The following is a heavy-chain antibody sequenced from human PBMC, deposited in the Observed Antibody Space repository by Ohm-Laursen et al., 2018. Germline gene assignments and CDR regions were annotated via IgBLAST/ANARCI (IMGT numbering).Heavy chain of an antibody. CDR1: GFTFSDHY. CDR3: ARGRTTVTTP. J-gene: IGHJ5*02. D-gene: IGHD4-17*01. Sequence: SLRLSCAASGFTFSDHYMDWVRQAPGKGLEWVSSISDSGGSTYYGDSVKGRFTISRDNSKSTLYLQMNSLRAEDTAVYYCARGRTTVTTPWGQGTLVTVSS. V-gene: IGHV3-23*01. CDR2: ISDSGGST.